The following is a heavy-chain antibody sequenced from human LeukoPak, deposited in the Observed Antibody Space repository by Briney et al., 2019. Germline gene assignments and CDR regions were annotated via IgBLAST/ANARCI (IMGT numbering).Heavy chain of an antibody. D-gene: IGHD1-1*01. J-gene: IGHJ4*02. V-gene: IGHV3-7*01. CDR3: AKVRTGHYFDY. Sequence: GGSLRLSCAVSGFTFSNYWMSWVRQAPGKGLEWVANIKEDGSEKYYVHSVKGRFTISRDNAKNPLYLQMNSLRAEDTAVYYCAKVRTGHYFDYWGQGTLVTVSS. CDR2: IKEDGSEK. CDR1: GFTFSNYW.